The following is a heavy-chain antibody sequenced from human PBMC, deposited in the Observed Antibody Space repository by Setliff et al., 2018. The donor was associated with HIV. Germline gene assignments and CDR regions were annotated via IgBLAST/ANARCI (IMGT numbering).Heavy chain of an antibody. J-gene: IGHJ4*03. CDR2: IYYSGRT. D-gene: IGHD6-19*01. CDR1: GGSISSSSYY. Sequence: SETLSLTCTVSGGSISSSSYYWGWIRQPPGKGLEWIGSIYYSGRTYYNPSLKSRVTISVDTSKNQFSLKLSSVTAADTAVYYCARHDGGGWYVRVLATSFDYWVPETLLVTVSS. CDR3: ARHDGGGWYVRVLATSFDY. V-gene: IGHV4-39*01.